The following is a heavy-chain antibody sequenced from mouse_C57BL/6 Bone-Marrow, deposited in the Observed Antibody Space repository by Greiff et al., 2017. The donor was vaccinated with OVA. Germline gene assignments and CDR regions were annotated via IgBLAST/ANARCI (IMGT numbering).Heavy chain of an antibody. CDR2: IDPSDSYT. CDR1: GYTFTSYW. J-gene: IGHJ2*01. CDR3: GGYYFDY. Sequence: QVQLKQPGAELVRPGTSVKLSCKASGYTFTSYWMHWVKQRPGQGLEWIGVIDPSDSYTNYNQKFKGKATLTVDTSSSTAYMQLSSLTSEDSAVYYCGGYYFDYWGQGTTLTVSS. V-gene: IGHV1-59*01.